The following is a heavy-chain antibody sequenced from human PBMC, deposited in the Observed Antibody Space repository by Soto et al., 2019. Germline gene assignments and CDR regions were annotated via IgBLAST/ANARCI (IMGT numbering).Heavy chain of an antibody. CDR1: GYSFTNFH. J-gene: IGHJ4*02. D-gene: IGHD2-21*02. Sequence: ASVKVSCKASGYSFTNFHIHWVRQAPGQGLEWMGMIDPSGGITRDAQRLQGRITMTRDASTSTVYMEVRSLTSEDTAVYYSARDVFCYSNYETIDYYFDHWGQGTLVTVSS. CDR3: ARDVFCYSNYETIDYYFDH. V-gene: IGHV1-46*01. CDR2: IDPSGGIT.